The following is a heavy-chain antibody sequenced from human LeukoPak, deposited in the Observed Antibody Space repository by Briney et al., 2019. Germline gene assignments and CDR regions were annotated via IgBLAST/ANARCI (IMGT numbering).Heavy chain of an antibody. CDR2: ISGSGGST. D-gene: IGHD2-2*01. Sequence: GGSLRLSCAASGFTVSSNYMSWVRQAPGKGLEWVSAISGSGGSTYYADSVKGRFTISRDNSKNTLYLQMNSLRAEDTAVYYCAKYAGYCSSTSCYYYYYYGMDVWGQGTTVTVSS. CDR3: AKYAGYCSSTSCYYYYYYGMDV. V-gene: IGHV3-23*01. J-gene: IGHJ6*02. CDR1: GFTVSSNY.